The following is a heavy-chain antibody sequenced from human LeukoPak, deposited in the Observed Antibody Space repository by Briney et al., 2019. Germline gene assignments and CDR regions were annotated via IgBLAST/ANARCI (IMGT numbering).Heavy chain of an antibody. V-gene: IGHV3-23*01. CDR1: GFTFSSYS. CDR2: ISDNGGDT. Sequence: GGSLRLSCAASGFTFSSYSMNWVRQAPGKGLEWVSAISDNGGDTKYADSVKGRSTISRDNSKNTLYLQMNSLRPEDTAIYYCGKDWKLDYWGQGTLVTVSS. J-gene: IGHJ4*02. CDR3: GKDWKLDY. D-gene: IGHD1-1*01.